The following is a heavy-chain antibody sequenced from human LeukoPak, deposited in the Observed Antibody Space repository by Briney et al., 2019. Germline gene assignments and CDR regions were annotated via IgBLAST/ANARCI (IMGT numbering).Heavy chain of an antibody. CDR3: AKGVQTATYYFDC. CDR2: ISGSSGST. J-gene: IGHJ4*02. CDR1: GFTFSSYA. V-gene: IGHV3-23*01. Sequence: GGSLRLSCAASGFTFSSYAMIWVRQAPGKGLEWVSAISGSSGSTYYPDSVKGRFTISRDNSKNTLHLQMNSLRAEDTAVYYCAKGVQTATYYFDCWGQGTLVTVSS.